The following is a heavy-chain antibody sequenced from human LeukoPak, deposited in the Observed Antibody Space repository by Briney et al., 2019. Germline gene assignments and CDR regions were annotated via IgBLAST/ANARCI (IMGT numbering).Heavy chain of an antibody. CDR1: GGTFSSYA. CDR2: IIPIFGTA. CDR3: AQTDLAAAGYNY. J-gene: IGHJ4*02. D-gene: IGHD6-13*01. V-gene: IGHV1-69*05. Sequence: ASVTVSCKASGGTFSSYAISWVRQAPGQGLEWMGGIIPIFGTANYAQKFQGRVTITTDESTSTAYMELSSLRSEDTAVYYCAQTDLAAAGYNYWGQGTLVTVSS.